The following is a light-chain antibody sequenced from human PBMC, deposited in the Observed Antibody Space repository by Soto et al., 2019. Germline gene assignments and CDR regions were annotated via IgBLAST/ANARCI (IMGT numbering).Light chain of an antibody. Sequence: EIVLTQSPGTLSLSPGERATLSCRASQSVSSSYLAWYQQRPGQAPRLLIYGASSRATDIPDGFSGSGSGTDSTLTSGRLDPEVFAVYYSQHYGSPPNTCGRGTEL. CDR2: GAS. V-gene: IGKV3-20*01. J-gene: IGKJ2*01. CDR1: QSVSSSY. CDR3: QHYGSPPNT.